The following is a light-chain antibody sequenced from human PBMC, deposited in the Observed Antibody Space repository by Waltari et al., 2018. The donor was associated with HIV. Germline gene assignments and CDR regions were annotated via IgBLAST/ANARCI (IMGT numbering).Light chain of an antibody. J-gene: IGKJ2*01. CDR2: TAS. CDR3: QQSYSIPYT. CDR1: PYIRNL. V-gene: IGKV1-39*01. Sequence: DIQLTQSPSFLSASVGDRVTIVCQASPYIRNLLNWYQQKPGQATQLLIYTASTLQGGVPSRFDGSGSGTDVSLTISSLQPEDLATYFCQQSYSIPYTFGQTTTLEI.